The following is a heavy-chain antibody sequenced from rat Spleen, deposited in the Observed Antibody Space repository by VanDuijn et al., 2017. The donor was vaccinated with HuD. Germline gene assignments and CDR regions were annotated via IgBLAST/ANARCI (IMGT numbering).Heavy chain of an antibody. CDR1: GFTFSDYG. J-gene: IGHJ4*01. CDR3: ARHEELPYVMDT. Sequence: EVQLVESDGALVQPGRSLKLSCAASGFTFSDYGMAWVRQAPTKGLEWVATISYGDSSGHSNTYYRDSVKGRFTISRDNAKNTLYLQMDSLRSEDTATYYCARHEELPYVMDTWGQGASVTVSS. V-gene: IGHV5-29*01. CDR2: ISYGDSSGHSNT.